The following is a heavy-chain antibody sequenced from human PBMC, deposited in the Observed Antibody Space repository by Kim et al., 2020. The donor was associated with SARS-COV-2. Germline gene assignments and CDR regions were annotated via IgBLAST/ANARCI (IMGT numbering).Heavy chain of an antibody. Sequence: GGSLRLSCAASGFTFSSYAMHWVRQAPGKGLEWVAVISYDGSNKYYVDSVKGRFTISRDNSKNTLYLQMNSLRAEDTAVYYCARKLQIQWLALDYWGQGTLVTVSS. CDR2: ISYDGSNK. V-gene: IGHV3-30*04. CDR3: ARKLQIQWLALDY. J-gene: IGHJ4*02. D-gene: IGHD5-12*01. CDR1: GFTFSSYA.